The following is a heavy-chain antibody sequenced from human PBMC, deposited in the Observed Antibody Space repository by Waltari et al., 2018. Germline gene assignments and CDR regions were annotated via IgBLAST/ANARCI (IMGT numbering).Heavy chain of an antibody. CDR3: AIYGDYYYYGMDV. J-gene: IGHJ6*02. CDR1: GGSISSSSYY. D-gene: IGHD4-17*01. CDR2: IYYSGST. V-gene: IGHV4-39*07. Sequence: QLQLQESGPGLVKPSETLSLTCTVSGGSISSSSYYWGWIRQPPGKGLEWLGSIYYSGSTYYNPSLKGRVTISVATSKNQFSLKLSSVTAADTAVDYCAIYGDYYYYGMDVWGQGTTVTVSS.